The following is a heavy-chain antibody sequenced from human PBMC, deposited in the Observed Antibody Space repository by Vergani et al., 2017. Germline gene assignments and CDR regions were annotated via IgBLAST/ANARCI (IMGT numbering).Heavy chain of an antibody. CDR1: GFTFNHYA. CDR2: IRGSGGST. CDR3: AKADPRNSGYDYLYYYHAMDV. V-gene: IGHV3-23*01. Sequence: EVQLLESGGDLVQPGGSLRLSCAASGFTFNHYAMNWVRQAPGKGLEWVSGIRGSGGSTYYAGSVKGRFTISRDSSKNTLYLQMNSLSAGDTAVYYCAKADPRNSGYDYLYYYHAMDVWGQETTVTVSS. D-gene: IGHD5-12*01. J-gene: IGHJ6*02.